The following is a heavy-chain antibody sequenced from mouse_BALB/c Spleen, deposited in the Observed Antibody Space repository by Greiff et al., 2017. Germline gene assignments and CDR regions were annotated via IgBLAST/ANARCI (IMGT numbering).Heavy chain of an antibody. V-gene: IGHV5-6-5*01. D-gene: IGHD2-3*01. Sequence: EVQGVESGGGLVKPGGSLKLSCAASGFTFSSYAMSWVRQTPEKRLEWVASISSGGSTYYPDSVKGRFTISRDNARNILYLQMSSLRSEDTAMYYCAREDGIYAMDYWGQGTSVTVSS. CDR1: GFTFSSYA. J-gene: IGHJ4*01. CDR2: ISSGGST. CDR3: AREDGIYAMDY.